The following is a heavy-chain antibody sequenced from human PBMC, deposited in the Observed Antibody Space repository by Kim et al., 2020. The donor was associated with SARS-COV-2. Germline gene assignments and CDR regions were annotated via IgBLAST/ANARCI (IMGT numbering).Heavy chain of an antibody. CDR1: GFIFSDYG. Sequence: GGSLRLSCAGAGFIFSDYGMSWVRQAPGKGLEWVAGISPGGEYTNYADSVKGRFTIARDNSRSTLFLQMNSLRAEDTALYYCAKGLPGQARNYWGQGTLVTVSS. CDR2: ISPGGEYT. J-gene: IGHJ4*02. V-gene: IGHV3-23*01. CDR3: AKGLPGQARNY.